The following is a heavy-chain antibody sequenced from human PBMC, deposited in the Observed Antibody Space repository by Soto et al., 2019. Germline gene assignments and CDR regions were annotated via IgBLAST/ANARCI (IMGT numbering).Heavy chain of an antibody. CDR1: GFTFSDYY. CDR3: ASDTKIFDVALSGMDV. J-gene: IGHJ6*02. V-gene: IGHV3-11*01. Sequence: GGSLRLSCAASGFTFSDYYMSWIRQAPGKGLEWVSYISSSGSTIYDADSVKGRFTISRDNAKNSLYLQMNSLIAAEXAVQXRASDTKIFDVALSGMDVWGXXXXVTVS. D-gene: IGHD3-3*01. CDR2: ISSSGSTI.